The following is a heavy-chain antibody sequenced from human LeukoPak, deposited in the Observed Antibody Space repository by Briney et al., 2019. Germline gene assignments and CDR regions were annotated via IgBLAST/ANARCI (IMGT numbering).Heavy chain of an antibody. CDR3: ARLTGDEEYYYYMDV. V-gene: IGHV5-51*01. CDR1: GYSFTSYW. Sequence: GESLKISCKGSGYSFTSYWIGWVRQMPGKGLEWMGIIYPGDSDTRYSPSFQGQVTISADKSISTAYLQWSSLKASDTAMYYCARLTGDEEYYYYMDVWGKGTTVTVSS. J-gene: IGHJ6*03. CDR2: IYPGDSDT. D-gene: IGHD7-27*01.